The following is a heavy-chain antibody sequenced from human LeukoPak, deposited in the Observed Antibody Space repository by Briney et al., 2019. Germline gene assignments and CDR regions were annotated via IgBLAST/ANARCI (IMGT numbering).Heavy chain of an antibody. D-gene: IGHD2-15*01. J-gene: IGHJ3*02. CDR1: GFTVSSNY. CDR2: IYSGGST. CDR3: ARGGAYHAFDI. V-gene: IGHV3-66*01. Sequence: GGSLRLSCAASGFTVSSNYMSWVRQAPGKGLEWVSVIYSGGSTYYADSVKGRFTISRDNAKNTLYLQMNSLRAEDTAVYYCARGGAYHAFDIWGQGTTVTVSS.